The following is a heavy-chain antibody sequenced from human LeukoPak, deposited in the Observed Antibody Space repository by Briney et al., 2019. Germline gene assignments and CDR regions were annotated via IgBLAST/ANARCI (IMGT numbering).Heavy chain of an antibody. J-gene: IGHJ4*02. CDR2: INHSGST. Sequence: SETLSLTCAVYGGSFSGYYWSWIRQPPGKGLEWIGEINHSGSTNYNPSLKSRVTISVDTSKNQFSLKLSSVTAADTAVYYCARGLGRYFDSLLPPGPKYYFDYWGQGTLVTVSS. CDR3: ARGLGRYFDSLLPPGPKYYFDY. CDR1: GGSFSGYY. D-gene: IGHD3-9*01. V-gene: IGHV4-34*01.